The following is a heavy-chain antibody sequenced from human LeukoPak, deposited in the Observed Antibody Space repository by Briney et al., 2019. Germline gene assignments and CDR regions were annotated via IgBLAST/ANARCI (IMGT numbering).Heavy chain of an antibody. CDR3: ARDQRWLQLQLDY. J-gene: IGHJ4*02. D-gene: IGHD5-24*01. CDR2: ISSSGSTI. V-gene: IGHV3-11*01. CDR1: GFTFSDYY. Sequence: GGSLRLSCAASGFTFSDYYMSWIRQAPGKGLEWVSYISSSGSTIYYADSVKGRFTISRDNAKNSLYLQMNSLRAEDTAVYYCARDQRWLQLQLDYWGQGTLVTVSS.